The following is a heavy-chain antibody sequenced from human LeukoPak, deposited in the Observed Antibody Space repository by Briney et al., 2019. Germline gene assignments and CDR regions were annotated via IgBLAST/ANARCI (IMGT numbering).Heavy chain of an antibody. V-gene: IGHV1-2*02. Sequence: GASVKVSCKASGYTYTGYYMHWVRQAPGQGLEWMGWINPNSGGTNYAQKFQGRVTMTRDTSISTAYMELSRLRSDDTAVYYCARAGRIAAAGTPQDYWGQGTLVTVSS. D-gene: IGHD6-13*01. CDR3: ARAGRIAAAGTPQDY. CDR1: GYTYTGYY. J-gene: IGHJ4*02. CDR2: INPNSGGT.